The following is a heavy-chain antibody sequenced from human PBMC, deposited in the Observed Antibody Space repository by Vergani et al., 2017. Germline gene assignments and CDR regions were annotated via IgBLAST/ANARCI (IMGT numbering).Heavy chain of an antibody. CDR2: IYYSGST. Sequence: QVQLQESGPGLVKPSETLSLTCTVSGGSISSYYWSWIRQPPGKGLEWIGYIYYSGSTNYNPSLKSRVTISVDKSKNQFPLKLSSVTAADTAVYYCARSYSSSWFSPDWFDPWGQGTLVTVSS. D-gene: IGHD6-13*01. V-gene: IGHV4-59*12. CDR3: ARSYSSSWFSPDWFDP. J-gene: IGHJ5*02. CDR1: GGSISSYY.